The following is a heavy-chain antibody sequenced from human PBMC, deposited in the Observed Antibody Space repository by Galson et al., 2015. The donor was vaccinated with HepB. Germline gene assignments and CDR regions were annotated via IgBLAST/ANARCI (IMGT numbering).Heavy chain of an antibody. CDR3: ARVGIYCTSTSCSENMDV. D-gene: IGHD2-2*01. V-gene: IGHV3-11*01. CDR2: ISSSDSTI. Sequence: SLRLSCAASGFTFSDYYMNWIRQAPGKGLECVSYISSSDSTIYYADSVKGRFTISRDNAKNSLYLQMNSLRVEDTAVYYCARVGIYCTSTSCSENMDVWGKGTTVTVSS. J-gene: IGHJ6*03. CDR1: GFTFSDYY.